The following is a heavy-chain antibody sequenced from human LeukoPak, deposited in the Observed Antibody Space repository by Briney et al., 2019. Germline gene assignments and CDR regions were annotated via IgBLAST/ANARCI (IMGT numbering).Heavy chain of an antibody. CDR3: ARGAVAGWVYFDS. Sequence: GGSLRLSCAASGFSFSGYWMSWVRQAPGKGLEWVSYISSGSSTIYYADSVKGRFTISRDNAKNSLYLQMNSLRDEDTAVYYCARGAVAGWVYFDSWGQGTLVTVSS. D-gene: IGHD6-19*01. CDR1: GFSFSGYW. CDR2: ISSGSSTI. V-gene: IGHV3-48*02. J-gene: IGHJ4*02.